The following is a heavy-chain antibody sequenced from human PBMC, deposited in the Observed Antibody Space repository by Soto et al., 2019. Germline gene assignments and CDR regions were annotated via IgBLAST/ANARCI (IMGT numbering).Heavy chain of an antibody. CDR2: INPSGGST. Sequence: GASVKVSCKASGYTFTSYYMHWVRQAPGQGLEWMGIINPSGGSTSYAQKFQGRVTMTRDMSTSTVYMELSSLRSEDTAVYYCARSPSRPVLMVYAITNGMDVWGQGTTVTVSS. CDR1: GYTFTSYY. CDR3: ARSPSRPVLMVYAITNGMDV. J-gene: IGHJ6*02. D-gene: IGHD2-8*01. V-gene: IGHV1-46*01.